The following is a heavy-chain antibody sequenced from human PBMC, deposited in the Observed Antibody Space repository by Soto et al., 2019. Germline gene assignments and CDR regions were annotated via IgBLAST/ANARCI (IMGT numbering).Heavy chain of an antibody. V-gene: IGHV3-53*02. CDR2: IYSGGST. D-gene: IGHD1-26*01. CDR3: ARGSPASGSYGVDY. Sequence: EVQLVETGGGLIQPGGSLRLSCAASGFTVSSNYMSWVRQAPGKGLEWVSVIYSGGSTYYADSVKGRFTISRDNSKNTLYLQMNSLRAEDTAVYYCARGSPASGSYGVDYWGPGTLVTVSS. CDR1: GFTVSSNY. J-gene: IGHJ4*02.